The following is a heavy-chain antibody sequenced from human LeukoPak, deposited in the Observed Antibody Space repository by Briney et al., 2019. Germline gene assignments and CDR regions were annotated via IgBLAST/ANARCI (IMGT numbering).Heavy chain of an antibody. CDR3: ASHSTFVGGATESIDY. V-gene: IGHV3-30*03. Sequence: PGGSLRLSCVASGFTFSSYGMHWVRQAPGKGLEWVAVILYDGSNKYNADSVKGRFTISRDNAKNTLYLQMNSLRAEDTAVYYSASHSTFVGGATESIDYWGQGTLVTVSS. D-gene: IGHD1-26*01. J-gene: IGHJ4*02. CDR1: GFTFSSYG. CDR2: ILYDGSNK.